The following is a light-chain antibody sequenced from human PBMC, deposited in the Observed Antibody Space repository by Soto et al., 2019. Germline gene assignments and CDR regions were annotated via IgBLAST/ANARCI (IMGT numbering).Light chain of an antibody. Sequence: QSALTQPASVSGSPGQSITISCTGTSSDVGGYNYVSWYQQHPGKAPKIMIYEVSNRPSGVSNRFSGSKSGNTASLTISGHHAEDEADYYCSSYTSSSTYVFGTGTKLTVL. CDR2: EVS. V-gene: IGLV2-14*01. CDR1: SSDVGGYNY. CDR3: SSYTSSSTYV. J-gene: IGLJ1*01.